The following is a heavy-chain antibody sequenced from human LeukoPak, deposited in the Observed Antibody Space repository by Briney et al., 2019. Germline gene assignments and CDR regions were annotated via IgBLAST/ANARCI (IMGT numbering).Heavy chain of an antibody. J-gene: IGHJ3*02. Sequence: SVRLSCAASGFTLDDYAMHWVRQAPGKGLEWVSGISCNSGSIGYADSVKGRFTIGRDNAKNSLYLQMNSLRAEDMVLYYCAKGREYQLLPDAFDIWGQGTMVTVSS. CDR3: AKGREYQLLPDAFDI. V-gene: IGHV3-9*03. CDR1: GFTLDDYA. CDR2: ISCNSGSI. D-gene: IGHD2-2*01.